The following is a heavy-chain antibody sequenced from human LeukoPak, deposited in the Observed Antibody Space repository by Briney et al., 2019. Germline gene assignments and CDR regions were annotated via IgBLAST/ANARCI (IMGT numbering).Heavy chain of an antibody. CDR1: GGSISSSSYY. D-gene: IGHD7-27*01. CDR2: IYYSGST. CDR3: AGQPWGSSWYFDL. J-gene: IGHJ2*01. V-gene: IGHV4-39*01. Sequence: SETLSLTCTVSGGSISSSSYYWGWIRQPPGKGLEWIGSIYYSGSTYYNPSLKSRVTISVDTSKNQFSLKLSSVTAADTAVYYCAGQPWGSSWYFDLWGRGTLVTVSS.